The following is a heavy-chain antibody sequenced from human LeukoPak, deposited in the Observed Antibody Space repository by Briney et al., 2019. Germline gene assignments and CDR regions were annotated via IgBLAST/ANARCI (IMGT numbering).Heavy chain of an antibody. Sequence: SETLSLTCTVSGASISAFHWTWFRQPAGKGLEWIGLIYSSGSTLFNPSLKSRVAMSVDLTKNQLSLKLTSVTAADTAMYYCARGRDAYKVGYWGQGTLVTVSS. D-gene: IGHD5-24*01. J-gene: IGHJ4*02. V-gene: IGHV4-4*07. CDR3: ARGRDAYKVGY. CDR2: IYSSGST. CDR1: GASISAFH.